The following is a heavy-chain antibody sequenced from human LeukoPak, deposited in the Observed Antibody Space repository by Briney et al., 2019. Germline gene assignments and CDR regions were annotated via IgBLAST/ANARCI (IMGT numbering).Heavy chain of an antibody. J-gene: IGHJ5*02. V-gene: IGHV3-9*01. CDR1: GFTFDDYA. CDR3: AGKGIAGTSGWFDP. Sequence: GGSLRLSCAASGFTFDDYAMHWVRQAPGKGLEWVSGISWNSGSIGYADSVEGRFTISRDNAKNSLYLQMNSLRAEDTALYYCAGKGIAGTSGWFDPWGQGTLVTVSS. D-gene: IGHD1-7*01. CDR2: ISWNSGSI.